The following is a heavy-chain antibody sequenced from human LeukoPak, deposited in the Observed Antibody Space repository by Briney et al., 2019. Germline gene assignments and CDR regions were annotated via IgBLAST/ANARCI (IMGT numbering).Heavy chain of an antibody. CDR3: AKARIAAAGTGAFDV. J-gene: IGHJ3*01. D-gene: IGHD6-13*01. CDR1: GFTVSSYG. CDR2: FSATDGSA. Sequence: GGSLRLSCAASGFTVSSYGMTWVRQAPGKGLEWVSAFSATDGSAQYAESVRGRFTITRDNSKNSLYLQMNSLRDEDTAVYFCAKARIAAAGTGAFDVWGQGTMVTVSS. V-gene: IGHV3-23*01.